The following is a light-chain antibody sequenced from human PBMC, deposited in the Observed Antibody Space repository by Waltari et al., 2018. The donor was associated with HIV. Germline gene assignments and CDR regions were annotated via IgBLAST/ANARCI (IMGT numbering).Light chain of an antibody. Sequence: ETVLTQSPGTLSLSPGERATLSCRTTQSVSNNLAWYQQQPGQPPRLLIYGASTRATGVPARFSGSGSGTDFTLTISSLQSEDFAVYYCQQYNDWPSFGPGTKVDLK. V-gene: IGKV3-15*01. CDR3: QQYNDWPS. J-gene: IGKJ3*01. CDR2: GAS. CDR1: QSVSNN.